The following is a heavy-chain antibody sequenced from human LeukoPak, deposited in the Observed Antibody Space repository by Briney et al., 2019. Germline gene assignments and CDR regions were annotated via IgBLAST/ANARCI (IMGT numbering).Heavy chain of an antibody. CDR1: GGSFSGYY. Sequence: PSETLSLTCAVYGGSFSGYYWSWIRQPPGKRLEWIGYVYDSGSTNYNPSLSSRVTISLDTSKNQFSLKLTSVTAADTALYYCARLSGKWTWGQGTLVTVSS. CDR3: ARLSGKWT. CDR2: VYDSGST. J-gene: IGHJ5*02. V-gene: IGHV4-59*01. D-gene: IGHD1-26*01.